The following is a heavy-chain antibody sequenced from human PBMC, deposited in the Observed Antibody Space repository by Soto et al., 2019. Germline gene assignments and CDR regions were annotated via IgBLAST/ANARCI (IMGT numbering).Heavy chain of an antibody. Sequence: SETLSLTCAVSGGSISSGGYSWSWIRQPPGKGLEWIGYIYHSGSTYYSPSLKSRVTISLDTSKNQFSLTLNSMTAADTAVFYCARHWTYCSGGSCYDYFDYWGQGTLVTVSS. J-gene: IGHJ4*02. CDR1: GGSISSGGYS. CDR2: IYHSGST. D-gene: IGHD2-15*01. CDR3: ARHWTYCSGGSCYDYFDY. V-gene: IGHV4-30-2*03.